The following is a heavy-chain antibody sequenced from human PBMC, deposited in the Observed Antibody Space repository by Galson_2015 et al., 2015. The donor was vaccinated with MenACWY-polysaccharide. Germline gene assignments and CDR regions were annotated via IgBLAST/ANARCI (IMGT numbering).Heavy chain of an antibody. CDR3: ARIHSGPSSDFDY. J-gene: IGHJ4*02. Sequence: CAISGDSVSSNSGSWHWVRQSPSRGLEWLGRTYYRSKWYSYYGASVKGRITINPDTSKNQFSLQLNSVTPEDTAVYYCARIHSGPSSDFDYWGQRPLVTVSS. D-gene: IGHD5-18*01. V-gene: IGHV6-1*01. CDR2: TYYRSKWYS. CDR1: GDSVSSNSGS.